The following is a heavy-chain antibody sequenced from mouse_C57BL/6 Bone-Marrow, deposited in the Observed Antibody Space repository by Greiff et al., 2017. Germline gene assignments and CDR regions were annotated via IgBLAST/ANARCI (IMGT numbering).Heavy chain of an antibody. CDR1: GYTFTNYW. Sequence: VQLQQPGAELVRPGTSVKMSCKASGYTFTNYWIGWAKQRPGHGLEWIGDIYPGGGYTNYNEKFKGKATLTADKSSSTAYMQFSSLTSEDSAVYYCARDFFGSMDYWGQGTTLTVSS. CDR3: ARDFFGSMDY. CDR2: IYPGGGYT. J-gene: IGHJ4*01. V-gene: IGHV1-63*01. D-gene: IGHD6-1*01.